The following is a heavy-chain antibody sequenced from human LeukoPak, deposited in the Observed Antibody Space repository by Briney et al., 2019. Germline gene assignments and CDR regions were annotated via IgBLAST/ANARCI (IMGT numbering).Heavy chain of an antibody. CDR3: ARHGGYHSPIDY. V-gene: IGHV4-59*08. CDR1: AGSITNYY. Sequence: PSETLSLTCTVSAGSITNYYWSWIRQPPGKGLEWIGYIYYTGRTNYNPSLKSRVSISVDTSKNQFSLKLSSVTAADTAVYYCARHGGYHSPIDYWGQGTLVTVSS. J-gene: IGHJ4*02. CDR2: IYYTGRT. D-gene: IGHD3-22*01.